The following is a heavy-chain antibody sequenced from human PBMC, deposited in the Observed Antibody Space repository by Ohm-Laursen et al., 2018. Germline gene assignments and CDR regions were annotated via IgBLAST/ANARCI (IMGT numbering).Heavy chain of an antibody. CDR3: ARDVIGLVVITHSPLDY. V-gene: IGHV1-2*02. CDR2: INPNSGGT. Sequence: SSVKVSCKASGYTFTGYYMHWVRQAPGQGLEWMGWINPNSGGTNYAQKFQGRVTMTRDTSISTAYMELSRLRSDDTAVYYCARDVIGLVVITHSPLDYWGQGTLVTVFS. CDR1: GYTFTGYY. D-gene: IGHD3-22*01. J-gene: IGHJ4*02.